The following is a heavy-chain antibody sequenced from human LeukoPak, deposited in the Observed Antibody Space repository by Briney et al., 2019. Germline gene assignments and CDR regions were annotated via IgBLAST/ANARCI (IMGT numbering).Heavy chain of an antibody. V-gene: IGHV3-7*03. CDR3: TKDMRYGDFGFDY. D-gene: IGHD4-17*01. CDR1: GFTFSSYW. CDR2: IKQDGSEK. J-gene: IGHJ4*02. Sequence: GGSLRLSCAASGFTFSSYWMSWVRQAPGKGLEWVANIKQDGSEKYYVDSVKGRFTISRDNSKNSLYLQMNSLRAEDTALYYCTKDMRYGDFGFDYWGQGTLVTVSS.